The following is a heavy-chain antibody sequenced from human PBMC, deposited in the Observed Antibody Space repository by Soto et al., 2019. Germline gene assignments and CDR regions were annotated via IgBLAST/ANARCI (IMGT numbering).Heavy chain of an antibody. V-gene: IGHV4-39*01. CDR3: GGQDYGAKGYYFDS. CDR2: IYYIGNT. J-gene: IGHJ4*02. CDR1: NGSISRRSSY. Sequence: SETLSLTCIVSNGSISRRSSYWGWIRQTPGKGLEWIGSIYYIGNTYYNPSLKSRVTISIDTSKTQFSLKMNSVTAADTAVYFFGGQDYGAKGYYFDSWGQGALVTVSS. D-gene: IGHD3-10*01.